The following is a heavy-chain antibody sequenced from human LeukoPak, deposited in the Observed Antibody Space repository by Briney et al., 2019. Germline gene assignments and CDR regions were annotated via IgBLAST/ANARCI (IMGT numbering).Heavy chain of an antibody. Sequence: SVKVSCKASGGTFSSYAISWVRQAPGQRLEWMGGIIPIYPTTDYAQRFQGRVTISADESKGTVSLELSNLRSEDTAVYYCARASFPFLEWTTSIPFDVWGQGTVVIVSS. CDR2: IIPIYPTT. D-gene: IGHD3-3*01. CDR3: ARASFPFLEWTTSIPFDV. J-gene: IGHJ3*01. V-gene: IGHV1-69*13. CDR1: GGTFSSYA.